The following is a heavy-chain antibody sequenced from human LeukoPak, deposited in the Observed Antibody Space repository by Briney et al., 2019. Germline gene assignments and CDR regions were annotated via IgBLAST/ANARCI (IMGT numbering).Heavy chain of an antibody. J-gene: IGHJ4*02. V-gene: IGHV4-34*01. CDR2: INHSGST. CDR3: ARAPNPYSSSWYYFDY. Sequence: SETLSPTCAVYGGSFSGYYWSWIRQPPGKGLEWIGEINHSGSTNYNPSLKSRATISVDTSKNQFSLKLSSVTAADTAVYYCARAPNPYSSSWYYFDYWGQGTLVTVSS. D-gene: IGHD6-13*01. CDR1: GGSFSGYY.